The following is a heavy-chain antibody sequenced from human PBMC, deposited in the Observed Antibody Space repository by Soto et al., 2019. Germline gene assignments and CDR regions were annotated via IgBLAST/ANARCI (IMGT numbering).Heavy chain of an antibody. J-gene: IGHJ4*02. CDR1: GYTFTSYD. Sequence: QVQLVQSGAEVKKPGASVKVSCKASGYTFTSYDINCVRQATGQGLEWMGWMNPNSGGTNSAQKFQGRVTMTRDMSISTAYMELSRLRSDDTAVYYCATEGDYYWGQGTLVTVSS. CDR3: ATEGDYY. V-gene: IGHV1-2*02. D-gene: IGHD3-16*01. CDR2: MNPNSGGT.